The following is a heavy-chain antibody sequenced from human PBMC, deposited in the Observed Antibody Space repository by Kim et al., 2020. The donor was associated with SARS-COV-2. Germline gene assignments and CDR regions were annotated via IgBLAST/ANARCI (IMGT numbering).Heavy chain of an antibody. CDR3: ARGLTVD. V-gene: IGHV3-7*01. CDR2: IKQDGSDK. J-gene: IGHJ4*02. CDR1: GFTFSSNW. Sequence: GGSLRLSCAASGFTFSSNWMSWVRQAPGKGLEWVANIKQDGSDKYYVDSVKGRFTISRDNAKNSLYLQMNSLTAEDTAVYYCARGLTVDWGQGTLVTVSS. D-gene: IGHD4-4*01.